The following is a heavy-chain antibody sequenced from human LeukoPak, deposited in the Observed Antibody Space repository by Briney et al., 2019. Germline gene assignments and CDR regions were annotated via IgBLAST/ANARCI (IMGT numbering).Heavy chain of an antibody. CDR2: INTNTGNP. V-gene: IGHV7-4-1*02. CDR3: ATHGTYSYGFGGP. CDR1: GGTFSSYA. J-gene: IGHJ5*02. Sequence: ASVKVSCKASGGTFSSYAISWVRQAPGQGLEWMGWINTNTGNPTYAQGFTGRFVFSLDTSVSTAYLQISSLKAEDTAVYYCATHGTYSYGFGGPWGQGTLVTVSS. D-gene: IGHD5-18*01.